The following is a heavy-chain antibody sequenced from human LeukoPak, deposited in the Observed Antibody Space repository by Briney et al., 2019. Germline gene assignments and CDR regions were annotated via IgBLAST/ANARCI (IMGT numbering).Heavy chain of an antibody. Sequence: SGPTLVNPTQTLTLTCTFSGFSLSTSGMCVSWIRQPPGKALEWLALIDWDDNKYYSTSLKTRLTISKDTSKNQVVLTMTNMDPVDTATYYCARIRRGYSYGSDHIDYWGQGTLVTVSP. CDR2: IDWDDNK. CDR3: ARIRRGYSYGSDHIDY. V-gene: IGHV2-70*01. D-gene: IGHD5-18*01. J-gene: IGHJ4*02. CDR1: GFSLSTSGMC.